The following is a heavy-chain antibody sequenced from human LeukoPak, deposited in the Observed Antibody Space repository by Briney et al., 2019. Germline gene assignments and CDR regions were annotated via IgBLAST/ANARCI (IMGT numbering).Heavy chain of an antibody. J-gene: IGHJ4*02. V-gene: IGHV3-23*01. CDR1: GFTFGSYG. CDR2: ISGSGDKS. CDR3: ARDWGSWDFDF. Sequence: PGGSLRLSCAASGFTFGSYGMNWVRQAPGKGLEWVSVISGSGDKSYYTDSVKGRFTVSRDNSKNTVYLQMNSLRAEDTAVYFCARDWGSWDFDFWGQGTLVTVSS. D-gene: IGHD6-13*01.